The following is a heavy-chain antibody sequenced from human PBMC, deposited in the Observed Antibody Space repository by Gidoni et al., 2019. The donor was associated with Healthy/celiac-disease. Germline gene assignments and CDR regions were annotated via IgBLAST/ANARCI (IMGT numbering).Heavy chain of an antibody. V-gene: IGHV4-31*03. D-gene: IGHD3-3*01. CDR1: GGSISSGGYY. CDR3: AREVAYYDFWSGYSHWYFDL. J-gene: IGHJ2*01. CDR2: IYYSGST. Sequence: QVQLQESGPGLVKPSQTLSLTCTVSGGSISSGGYYWSWIRQHPGKGLEWIGYIYYSGSTYYNPSLKSRVTISVDTSKNQFSLKLSSVTAADTAVYYCAREVAYYDFWSGYSHWYFDLWGRGTLVTVSS.